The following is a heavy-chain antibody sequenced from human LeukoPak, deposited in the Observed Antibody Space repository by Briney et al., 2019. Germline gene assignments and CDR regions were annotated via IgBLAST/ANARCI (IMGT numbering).Heavy chain of an antibody. CDR2: IKQDGSEK. Sequence: GGSLRLSCAASGFIFSSNWMSWVRQAPGKGLEWVAHIKQDGSEKYYVDSVKGRFTISRDNAKNSLYLQMNNLRAEDTAVYYCARGKRGYSFGDYWGQGTLVTVSS. CDR1: GFIFSSNW. CDR3: ARGKRGYSFGDY. D-gene: IGHD5-18*01. J-gene: IGHJ4*02. V-gene: IGHV3-7*01.